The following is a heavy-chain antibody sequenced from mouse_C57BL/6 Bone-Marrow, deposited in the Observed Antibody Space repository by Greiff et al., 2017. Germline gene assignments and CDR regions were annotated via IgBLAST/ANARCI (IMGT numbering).Heavy chain of an antibody. CDR2: INPNNGGT. CDR1: GYTFTDYY. V-gene: IGHV1-26*01. Sequence: VHVKQSGPELVKPGASVKISCKASGYTFTDYYMNWVKQSHGKSLEWIGDINPNNGGTSYNQKFKGKATLTVDKSSSTAYMELRSLTSEDSAVYYCARCGDYDVEYFGVWGTGTTVTVSS. D-gene: IGHD2-4*01. CDR3: ARCGDYDVEYFGV. J-gene: IGHJ1*03.